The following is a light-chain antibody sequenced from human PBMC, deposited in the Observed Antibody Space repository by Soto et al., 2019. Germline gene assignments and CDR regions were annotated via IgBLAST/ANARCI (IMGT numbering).Light chain of an antibody. CDR1: QGISSY. Sequence: AIRMTQSPSSFSASTGDRVTITCRASQGISSYLAWYQQKPGKAPKLLIYAASTLQSGVPSRFSGSGSGTDFTLTISCLQPEDSATYYCQQSYSLPYTFGQGTKVEIK. CDR2: AAS. CDR3: QQSYSLPYT. J-gene: IGKJ2*01. V-gene: IGKV1-8*01.